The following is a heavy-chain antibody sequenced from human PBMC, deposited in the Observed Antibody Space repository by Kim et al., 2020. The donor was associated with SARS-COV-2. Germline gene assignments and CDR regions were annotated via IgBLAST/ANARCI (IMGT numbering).Heavy chain of an antibody. CDR1: GFTFSSYA. Sequence: GGSLRLSCAASGFTFSSYAMHWVRQAPGKGLEWVAVIWYDGSNKYYADSVKGRFTISRDNSKNTLYLQMNSLRAEDTAVYYCAKDPESVYYFDYWGQGTLVTVSS. CDR2: IWYDGSNK. J-gene: IGHJ4*02. V-gene: IGHV3-33*06. CDR3: AKDPESVYYFDY.